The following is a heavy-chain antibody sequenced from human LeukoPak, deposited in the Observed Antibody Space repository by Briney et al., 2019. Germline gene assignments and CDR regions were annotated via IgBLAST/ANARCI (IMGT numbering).Heavy chain of an antibody. D-gene: IGHD4-11*01. V-gene: IGHV1-2*06. CDR1: GYTFTGYY. CDR2: INPDSGGT. Sequence: ASVKVSCKASGYTFTGYYMHWVRQAPGQGLEWMGRINPDSGGTNYAQKFQGRVTMTRDTSISTAYMELSRLRSDDTAMYYCARPHTVLYNWFDPWGQGTLVTVSS. J-gene: IGHJ5*02. CDR3: ARPHTVLYNWFDP.